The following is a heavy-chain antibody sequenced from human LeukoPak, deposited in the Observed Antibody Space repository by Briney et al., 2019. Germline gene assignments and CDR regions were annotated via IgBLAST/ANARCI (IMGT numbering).Heavy chain of an antibody. CDR2: ISSGGTT. CDR1: GFPFSSYA. Sequence: PGGSLRLSCAASGFPFSSYAMSWVRQAPGRALEWVSAISSGGTTYYADSVKGRFTISRDNSKNTLYLQTNSLRAEDTAVYYCAKSDYYDSSGHPSSFEYWGQGTLVTVSS. J-gene: IGHJ4*02. V-gene: IGHV3-23*01. CDR3: AKSDYYDSSGHPSSFEY. D-gene: IGHD3-22*01.